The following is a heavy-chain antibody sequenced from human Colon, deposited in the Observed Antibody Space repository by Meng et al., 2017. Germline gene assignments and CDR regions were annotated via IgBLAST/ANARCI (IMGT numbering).Heavy chain of an antibody. D-gene: IGHD1-26*01. CDR2: IKEDGTEK. CDR3: VRVRPGSCDY. J-gene: IGHJ4*02. Sequence: GESLKISCVASRFTFSVNWMGWVRQAPGKGLEWVAIIKEDGTEKYYVDSVKGRFTISRDNAKKSLYLQMNSLRVEDSAAYYCVRVRPGSCDYWGQGTLGTVSS. V-gene: IGHV3-7*01. CDR1: RFTFSVNW.